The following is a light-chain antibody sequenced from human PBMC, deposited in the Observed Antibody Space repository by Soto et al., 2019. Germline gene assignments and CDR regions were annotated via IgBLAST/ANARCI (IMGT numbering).Light chain of an antibody. CDR3: QKSYRA. V-gene: IGKV1-39*01. Sequence: DIQMTQSPSSLSASVGDRVTITCRASQSIANSLNWYQQKPGKAPKLLIYAASSLQSGVPSRFSGSGSGTDFTLTISSLQPKDFATYYCQKSYRAFGQGTKVEIK. CDR2: AAS. CDR1: QSIANS. J-gene: IGKJ1*01.